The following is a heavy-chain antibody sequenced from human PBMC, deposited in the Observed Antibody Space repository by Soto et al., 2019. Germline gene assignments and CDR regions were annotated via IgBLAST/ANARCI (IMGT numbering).Heavy chain of an antibody. D-gene: IGHD3-9*01. Sequence: QVQLVQSGAEVKKPGASVKVSCKASGYTFTSYGISWVRQAPGQGLAWMGWVSTYNGDTHYPQNFQGRVIMTTDTSTNTAYMELTSLRSDDTAIYFCARDQPVYDSLTELDFWGQGTLVTVSS. CDR2: VSTYNGDT. CDR3: ARDQPVYDSLTELDF. J-gene: IGHJ4*02. V-gene: IGHV1-18*01. CDR1: GYTFTSYG.